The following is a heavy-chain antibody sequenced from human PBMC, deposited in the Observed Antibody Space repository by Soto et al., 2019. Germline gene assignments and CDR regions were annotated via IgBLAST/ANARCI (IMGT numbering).Heavy chain of an antibody. D-gene: IGHD3-22*01. Sequence: PGGSLRLSCAASGFSLSNNGMHWVRQAPGKGLEWVAVISHDGNNKYYSDSVKGRFTISRDNSKNTVYLEMNNLRAEDTAMYYCAKGGSGNYFTYYYYYGMDVWGQGTTVTVYS. CDR2: ISHDGNNK. CDR3: AKGGSGNYFTYYYYYGMDV. CDR1: GFSLSNNG. J-gene: IGHJ6*02. V-gene: IGHV3-30*18.